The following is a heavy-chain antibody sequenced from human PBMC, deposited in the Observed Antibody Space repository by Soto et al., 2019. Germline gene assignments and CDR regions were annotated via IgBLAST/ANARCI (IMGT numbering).Heavy chain of an antibody. V-gene: IGHV4-59*01. J-gene: IGHJ5*02. CDR3: ARGLRRQLLNWFDP. CDR2: IYYIGST. D-gene: IGHD2-2*01. CDR1: GGSISSYY. Sequence: SETLSLTCTVSGGSISSYYWSWIRQPPGGGLEWIGYIYYIGSTNYNPSLKSRVTISVDTSKNQFSLKLSSVTAADTAVYYCARGLRRQLLNWFDPWGQGTLVTV.